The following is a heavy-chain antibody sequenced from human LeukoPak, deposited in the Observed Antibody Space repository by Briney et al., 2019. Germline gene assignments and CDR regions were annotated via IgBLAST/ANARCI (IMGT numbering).Heavy chain of an antibody. CDR3: ARGDSSDFDY. Sequence: ASVKVSCKASGYTFTNYYMHWVRQAPGQGLEWVGVINPSGDSTNCAQKFQGRVTMTRDTSTSTVYMELSSLRSEDTAVYYCARGDSSDFDYWGQGTLVTVSS. CDR2: INPSGDST. CDR1: GYTFTNYY. V-gene: IGHV1-46*01. D-gene: IGHD6-25*01. J-gene: IGHJ4*02.